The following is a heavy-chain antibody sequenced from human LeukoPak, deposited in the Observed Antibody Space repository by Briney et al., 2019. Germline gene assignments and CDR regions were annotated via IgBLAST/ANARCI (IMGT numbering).Heavy chain of an antibody. CDR1: GFTFSSYA. V-gene: IGHV3-9*01. Sequence: GGSLRLSCAASGFTFSSYAMRWVRQAPGKGLEWVSGISWNSGSIGYADSVKGRFTISRDNAKNSLYLQMNSLRAEDTALYYCAKEVLDYYDSSGPLNYWGQGTLVTVSS. J-gene: IGHJ4*02. CDR2: ISWNSGSI. D-gene: IGHD3-22*01. CDR3: AKEVLDYYDSSGPLNY.